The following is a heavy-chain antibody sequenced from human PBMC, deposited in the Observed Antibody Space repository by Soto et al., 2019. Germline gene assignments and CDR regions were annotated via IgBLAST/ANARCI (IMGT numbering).Heavy chain of an antibody. V-gene: IGHV1-2*04. CDR1: GYSFTDYH. D-gene: IGHD2-8*01. Sequence: ASVKVSCKASGYSFTDYHIHWVRQAPGQGLEWLGRINPKSGGTSTAQKFQGWVTMTTDTSISTASMELTRLTSDDTAIYYCTRGDSTDCSNGVCSFFYNHDMDVWGQGTTVTVSS. CDR3: TRGDSTDCSNGVCSFFYNHDMDV. CDR2: INPKSGGT. J-gene: IGHJ6*02.